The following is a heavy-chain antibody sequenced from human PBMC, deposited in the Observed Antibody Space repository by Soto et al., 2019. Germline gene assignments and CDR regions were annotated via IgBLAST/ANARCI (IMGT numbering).Heavy chain of an antibody. J-gene: IGHJ6*03. CDR2: IYYSGST. V-gene: IGHV4-59*01. Sequence: SETLSLTCTVSGGSISSYYWSWIRQPPGKGLEWIGYIYYSGSTNYNPSLKSRVTISVDTSKNQFSLKLSSVTAADTAVYYCARDSMNFGLYYMDVWGKGTTVTVSS. CDR3: ARDSMNFGLYYMDV. CDR1: GGSISSYY. D-gene: IGHD3-3*01.